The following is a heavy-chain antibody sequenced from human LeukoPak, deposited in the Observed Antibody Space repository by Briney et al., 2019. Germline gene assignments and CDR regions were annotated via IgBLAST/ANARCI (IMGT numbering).Heavy chain of an antibody. CDR3: ARDSGNHYDQLDC. D-gene: IGHD1-26*01. CDR2: ISVSGSRT. CDR1: GFTFSYYS. V-gene: IGHV3-48*02. Sequence: GGSLRLSCAASGFTFSYYSLNWVRQAPGKGLEWVSYISVSGSRTSYADSVQGRFIISRNDDKNSLYLQMNSLRDEDTAVYYCARDSGNHYDQLDCWGQGTLVTVSS. J-gene: IGHJ4*02.